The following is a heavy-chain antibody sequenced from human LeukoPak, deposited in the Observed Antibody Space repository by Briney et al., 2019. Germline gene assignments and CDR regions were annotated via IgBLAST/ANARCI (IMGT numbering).Heavy chain of an antibody. D-gene: IGHD3-22*01. V-gene: IGHV3-7*01. CDR2: IKQDGSEK. CDR1: GFTVSSNY. J-gene: IGHJ4*02. Sequence: PGGSLRLSCAASGFTVSSNYMSWVRQAPGKGLEWVANIKQDGSEKYYVDSVKGRFTISRDNAKNSLYLQMNSLRAEDTAVYFCARDRYQHDSSGYFGCYYWGQGTLVTVSS. CDR3: ARDRYQHDSSGYFGCYY.